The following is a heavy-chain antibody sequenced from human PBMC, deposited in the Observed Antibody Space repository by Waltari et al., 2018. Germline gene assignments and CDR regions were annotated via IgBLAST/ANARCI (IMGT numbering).Heavy chain of an antibody. CDR1: GFTVVNSW. CDR2: IDSDGSNT. Sequence: EVQLVESGGTLVQPGGSLRLSCFASGFTVVNSWMHWVRRAPGKGLIWVARIDSDGSNTGYAVSEEGRFTISRDNAKNTLYLEMSSLRAEDTAVYYCARDRAYYDNSGYYFYYFGMDVWGRGTTVTVSS. D-gene: IGHD3-22*01. V-gene: IGHV3-74*01. J-gene: IGHJ6*02. CDR3: ARDRAYYDNSGYYFYYFGMDV.